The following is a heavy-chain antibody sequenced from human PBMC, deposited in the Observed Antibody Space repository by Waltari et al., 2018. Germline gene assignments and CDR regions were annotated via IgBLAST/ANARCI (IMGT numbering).Heavy chain of an antibody. CDR1: GGSFSGYY. CDR2: INHSGST. CDR3: ARAAVAYYFDY. Sequence: QVQLQQWGAGLLKPSETLSLTCAVYGGSFSGYYWSWIRQPPGKGLEWIGEINHSGSTNYNPSLKSRVTISVDTSKNQFSLKLSSVTAADTAVYYCARAAVAYYFDYWGQGTLVTVSS. V-gene: IGHV4-34*01. J-gene: IGHJ4*02. D-gene: IGHD2-15*01.